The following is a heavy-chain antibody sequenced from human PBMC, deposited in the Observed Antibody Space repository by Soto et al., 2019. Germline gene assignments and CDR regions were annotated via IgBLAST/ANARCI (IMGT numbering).Heavy chain of an antibody. J-gene: IGHJ4*02. V-gene: IGHV3-23*01. CDR1: GFTFSSYA. CDR3: AKDQNIVLMVYASDY. D-gene: IGHD2-8*01. CDR2: ISGSGGST. Sequence: GGSLRLSCAASGFTFSSYAMSWVRQAPGKGLEWVSAISGSGGSTYYADSVKGRFTISRDNSKNTLYLQMNSLRAEDTAVYYCAKDQNIVLMVYASDYWGQGTLVTVSS.